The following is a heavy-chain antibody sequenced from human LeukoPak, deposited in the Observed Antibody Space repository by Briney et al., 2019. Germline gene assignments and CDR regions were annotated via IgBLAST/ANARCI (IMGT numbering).Heavy chain of an antibody. CDR3: ARGRDGAINYYYGMDV. V-gene: IGHV1-69*04. Sequence: SVKVSCKASGGTFSSYAISWVRQAPGQGLEWVGRIIPILGIANYAQKFQGRVTITADKSTSTAYMELSSLRSEDTAVYYCARGRDGAINYYYGMDVWGQGTTVTVSS. CDR2: IIPILGIA. J-gene: IGHJ6*02. CDR1: GGTFSSYA. D-gene: IGHD5-12*01.